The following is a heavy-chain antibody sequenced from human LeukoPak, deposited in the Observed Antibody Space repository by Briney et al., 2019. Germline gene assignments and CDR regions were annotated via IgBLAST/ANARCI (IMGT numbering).Heavy chain of an antibody. J-gene: IGHJ4*02. Sequence: SVKVSCKASGGTFSSYAISWVRQAPGQGHEWRGRIIPIFGIANYAQKFQGRVTITADKSTSTAYMELSSLRSEDTAVYYCARATAYCSSTSCREYYFDYWGQGTLVTVSS. CDR2: IIPIFGIA. D-gene: IGHD2-2*01. V-gene: IGHV1-69*04. CDR1: GGTFSSYA. CDR3: ARATAYCSSTSCREYYFDY.